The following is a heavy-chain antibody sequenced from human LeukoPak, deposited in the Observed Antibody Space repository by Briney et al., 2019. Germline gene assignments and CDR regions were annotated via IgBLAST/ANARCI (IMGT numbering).Heavy chain of an antibody. V-gene: IGHV3-30*02. CDR2: IRYDGSNK. Sequence: GGSLRLSCAASGFTFSSYGMHWVRQAPGKGLEWVAFIRYDGSNKYYADSVKGRFTISRDNAKNSLYLQMNSLRAEGTAVYYCARDARDGYNYDYWGQGTLVTVPS. D-gene: IGHD5-24*01. CDR3: ARDARDGYNYDY. CDR1: GFTFSSYG. J-gene: IGHJ4*02.